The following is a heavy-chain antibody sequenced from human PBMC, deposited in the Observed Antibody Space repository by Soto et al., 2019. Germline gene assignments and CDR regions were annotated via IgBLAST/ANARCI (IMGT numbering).Heavy chain of an antibody. CDR1: GFTFSSYA. CDR2: ISGSGGST. D-gene: IGHD6-19*01. V-gene: IGHV3-23*01. J-gene: IGHJ4*02. Sequence: GGSLRLSCAASGFTFSSYAMSWVRQAPGKGLEWVSAISGSGGSTYYADSVKGRFTISRDNSKNTLYLQMNSLRAEGTAVYYCAKGGSGWSLGWDYWGQGTLVTVSS. CDR3: AKGGSGWSLGWDY.